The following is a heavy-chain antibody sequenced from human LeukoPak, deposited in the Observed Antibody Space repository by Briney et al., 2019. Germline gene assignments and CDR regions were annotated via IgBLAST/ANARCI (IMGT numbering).Heavy chain of an antibody. CDR3: ARKGPYDSSGYSSAFDI. CDR1: GFTFSSCW. D-gene: IGHD3-22*01. CDR2: INSDGSST. V-gene: IGHV3-74*01. Sequence: GGSLRLSCAASGFTFSSCWMHWVRQAPGKGLVWVSRINSDGSSTSYADSVKGRFTISRDNAKNTLYLQMNSLRAEDTAVYYCARKGPYDSSGYSSAFDIWGQGTMVTVSS. J-gene: IGHJ3*02.